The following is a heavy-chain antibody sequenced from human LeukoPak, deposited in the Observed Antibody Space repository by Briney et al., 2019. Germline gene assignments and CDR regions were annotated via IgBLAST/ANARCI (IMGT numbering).Heavy chain of an antibody. Sequence: GSLRLSCAASGFTVNTNYMSWVRQAPGKGLEWVSIICSGGSTYYVDSVKGRFTISRDNSKNTLYLQMNSLRAEDTAVYYCATRSLPGYYYGMDDWGQGTTVTVSS. CDR3: ATRSLPGYYYGMDD. D-gene: IGHD2-15*01. CDR1: GFTVNTNY. J-gene: IGHJ6*02. CDR2: ICSGGST. V-gene: IGHV3-53*01.